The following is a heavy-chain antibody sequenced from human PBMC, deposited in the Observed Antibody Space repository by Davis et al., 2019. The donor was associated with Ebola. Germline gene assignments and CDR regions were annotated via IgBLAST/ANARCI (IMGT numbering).Heavy chain of an antibody. CDR2: ISSSGSTI. CDR3: ARGKASGYRPLGPY. Sequence: GSLRLSCAASGFTFSSYEMNWVRQAPGKGLEWVSYISSSGSTIYYADSVKGRFTISRDNAKNSLYLQMNSLRAEDTAVYYCARGKASGYRPLGPYWGQGTLVTVSS. D-gene: IGHD5-18*01. J-gene: IGHJ4*02. V-gene: IGHV3-48*03. CDR1: GFTFSSYE.